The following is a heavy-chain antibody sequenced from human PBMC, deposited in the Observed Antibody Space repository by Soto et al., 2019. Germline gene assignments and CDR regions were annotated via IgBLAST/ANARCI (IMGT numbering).Heavy chain of an antibody. J-gene: IGHJ4*02. CDR3: ASEGYCSGGSCYFDY. Sequence: QVQLVQSGAEVKKPGSSVKVSCKASGGTFSSYTISWVRQAPGQGLEWMGRIIPILGIANYAQKFQGRVKITADKSTSTAYMELSSLRSEDTAVYYCASEGYCSGGSCYFDYWGQGTLVTVSS. D-gene: IGHD2-15*01. V-gene: IGHV1-69*02. CDR2: IIPILGIA. CDR1: GGTFSSYT.